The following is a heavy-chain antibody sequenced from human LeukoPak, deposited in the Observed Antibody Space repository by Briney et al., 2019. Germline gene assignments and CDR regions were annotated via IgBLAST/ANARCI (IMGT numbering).Heavy chain of an antibody. D-gene: IGHD3-10*01. V-gene: IGHV3-15*01. CDR2: IMSKSDGGTT. Sequence: GGSLRLSCAASGFAFSNAWMSWVRQAPGKGLEWVGRIMSKSDGGTTAYGAPVKGRFAISRDDSKNTLYLQLKGLETEDTAVYYCTTASVTMVLGVINPDAFDVWGLGTMVIVSS. CDR3: TTASVTMVLGVINPDAFDV. J-gene: IGHJ3*01. CDR1: GFAFSNAW.